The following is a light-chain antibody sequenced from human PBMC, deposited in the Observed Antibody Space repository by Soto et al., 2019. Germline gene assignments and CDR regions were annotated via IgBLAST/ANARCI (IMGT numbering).Light chain of an antibody. CDR3: TSYAGSNIPVL. J-gene: IGLJ3*02. CDR1: SSDVGGYNF. V-gene: IGLV2-8*01. CDR2: EVT. Sequence: QSALTQPPSASGSPGQSVTISCTGASSDVGGYNFVSWYQQYPGKAPKLLIYEVTMRPSGVPDRFSGSKSGNTASLTVSGLQAEDEADYYCTSYAGSNIPVLFGGGTKLIVL.